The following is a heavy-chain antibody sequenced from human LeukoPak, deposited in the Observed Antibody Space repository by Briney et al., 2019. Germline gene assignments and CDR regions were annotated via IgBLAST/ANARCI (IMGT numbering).Heavy chain of an antibody. CDR3: AKPSISVAGTHGGFDY. D-gene: IGHD6-19*01. Sequence: GGSLRLSCAASGFTFSSYAMSWVRQAPGKGPEWVSAISGSGGSTYYADSVKGRFTISRDNSKNTLYLQMNSLRAEDTAVYYCAKPSISVAGTHGGFDYWGQGTLVTVSS. CDR1: GFTFSSYA. V-gene: IGHV3-23*01. CDR2: ISGSGGST. J-gene: IGHJ4*02.